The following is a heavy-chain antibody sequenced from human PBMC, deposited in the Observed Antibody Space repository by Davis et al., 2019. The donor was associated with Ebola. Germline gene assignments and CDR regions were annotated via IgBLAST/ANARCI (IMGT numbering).Heavy chain of an antibody. CDR3: ARAEYSGYDWLGMDV. D-gene: IGHD5-12*01. CDR2: ISAYNGNT. Sequence: AASVKVSCKASGYTFTGYYMHWVRQAPGQGLEWMGWISAYNGNTNYAQKFQGRVTITADESTSTAYMGLSSLRSEDTAVYYCARAEYSGYDWLGMDVWGQGTTVTVSS. V-gene: IGHV1-18*04. J-gene: IGHJ6*02. CDR1: GYTFTGYY.